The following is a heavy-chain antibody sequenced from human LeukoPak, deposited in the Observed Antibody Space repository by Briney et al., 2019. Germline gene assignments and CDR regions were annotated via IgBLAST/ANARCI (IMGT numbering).Heavy chain of an antibody. J-gene: IGHJ4*02. CDR2: IIPILGIA. Sequence: GASVKVSCKASGYTFTSYGISWVRQAPGQGLEWMGRIIPILGIANYAQKFQGRVTITADKSTSTAYMELSSLRSEDTAVYYCARDYYDSSGYSDYWGQGTLVTVSS. D-gene: IGHD3-22*01. CDR1: GYTFTSYG. V-gene: IGHV1-69*04. CDR3: ARDYYDSSGYSDY.